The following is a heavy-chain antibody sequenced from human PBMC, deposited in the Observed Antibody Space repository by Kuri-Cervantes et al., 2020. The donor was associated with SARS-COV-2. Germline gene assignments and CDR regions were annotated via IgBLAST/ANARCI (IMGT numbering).Heavy chain of an antibody. CDR3: ARIMDIVVVPAAGYGMDV. CDR1: GGPISSSSYY. J-gene: IGHJ6*02. D-gene: IGHD2-2*03. V-gene: IGHV4-39*01. Sequence: GSLRLSCTVSGGPISSSSYYWGWIRQPPGKGLEWIGSIYYSGSTYYNPSLKSRVTISVDTSKNLFSLKLSSVTAADTAVYYCARIMDIVVVPAAGYGMDVWGQGTTVTVSS. CDR2: IYYSGST.